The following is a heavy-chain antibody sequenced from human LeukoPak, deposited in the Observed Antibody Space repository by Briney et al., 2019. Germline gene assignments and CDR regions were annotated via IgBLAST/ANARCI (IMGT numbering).Heavy chain of an antibody. J-gene: IGHJ4*02. V-gene: IGHV3-7*01. D-gene: IGHD6-13*01. CDR1: GFTFSSYW. CDR2: IKQDGSEK. CDR3: ARDRGGYSSSWGPGTFDY. Sequence: GGSLRLSCAASGFTFSSYWMSWVRQAPGKGLERVANIKQDGSEKYYVDSVKGRFTISRDNAKNSLYLQMNSLRVEDTAVYYCARDRGGYSSSWGPGTFDYWGQGTLVTVSS.